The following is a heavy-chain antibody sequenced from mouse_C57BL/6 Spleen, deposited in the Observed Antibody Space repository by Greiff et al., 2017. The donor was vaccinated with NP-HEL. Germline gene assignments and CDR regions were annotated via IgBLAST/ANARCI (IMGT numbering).Heavy chain of an antibody. D-gene: IGHD2-3*01. CDR3: ARDDGYYEAMDY. J-gene: IGHJ4*01. Sequence: QVQLQQSGPELVKPGASVKISCKASGYAFSSSWMNWVKQRPGKGLEWIGRIYPGDGDTNYNGKFKGKATLTADKSSSTAYMQLSSLTSEDSAVDYCARDDGYYEAMDYWGQGTSVTVSS. V-gene: IGHV1-82*01. CDR2: IYPGDGDT. CDR1: GYAFSSSW.